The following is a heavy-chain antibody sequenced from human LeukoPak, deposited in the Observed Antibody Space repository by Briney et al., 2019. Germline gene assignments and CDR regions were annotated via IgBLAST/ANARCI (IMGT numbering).Heavy chain of an antibody. D-gene: IGHD3-9*01. CDR3: ARLDILTGNYYYFNF. V-gene: IGHV3-49*04. CDR2: IRSNAYGGAT. J-gene: IGHJ4*02. Sequence: PGRSLRLSCAASGFTCGDYAMSWVRQAPGKGLEGGGFIRSNAYGGATEYAAPVKGRFTISRDDSKSITYLQMNSLRAEDTAVYYCARLDILTGNYYYFNFWGQGTLVTVSS. CDR1: GFTCGDYA.